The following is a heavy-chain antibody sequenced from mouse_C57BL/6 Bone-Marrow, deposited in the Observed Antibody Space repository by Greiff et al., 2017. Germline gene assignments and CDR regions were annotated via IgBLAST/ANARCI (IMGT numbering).Heavy chain of an antibody. J-gene: IGHJ3*01. V-gene: IGHV5-6*01. CDR3: ARQGDYGWFAY. CDR1: GFTFSSYG. D-gene: IGHD2-4*01. CDR2: ISSGGSYT. Sequence: EVKLVESGGDLVKPGGSLKLSCAASGFTFSSYGMSWVRQTPDKGLEWVATISSGGSYTYYPDSVKGRFTISRDNAKNTLYLQMSSLKSEDTAMYYCARQGDYGWFAYWGQGTLVTVSA.